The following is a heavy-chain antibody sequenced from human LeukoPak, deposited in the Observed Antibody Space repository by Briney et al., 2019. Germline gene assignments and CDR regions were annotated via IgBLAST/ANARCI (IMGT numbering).Heavy chain of an antibody. J-gene: IGHJ5*02. Sequence: ASVKVSCKASGYSFIDYYIHWVRQAPGQGLEWMGWINPHTGGTNYAQKFQGRVTMTRDTSISTVFMEVSRLRSDDTAVYYCARDNSIGGRGWWFDPWGQGTLVTVSS. CDR1: GYSFIDYY. CDR2: INPHTGGT. D-gene: IGHD4-23*01. V-gene: IGHV1-2*02. CDR3: ARDNSIGGRGWWFDP.